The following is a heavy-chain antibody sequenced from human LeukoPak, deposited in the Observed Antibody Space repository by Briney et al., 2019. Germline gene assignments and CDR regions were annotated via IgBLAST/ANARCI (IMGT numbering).Heavy chain of an antibody. V-gene: IGHV3-9*03. CDR2: ISWNSGSI. CDR3: AKATRYDILTGIDAFDI. Sequence: SGGSLRLSCAASGFTFDDYAMHWVRHAPGKGLEWVSGISWNSGSIVYADSVKGRFTISRDNAKNSLYLQMNSLRAEDMALYYCAKATRYDILTGIDAFDIWGQGTMVTVSS. J-gene: IGHJ3*02. D-gene: IGHD3-9*01. CDR1: GFTFDDYA.